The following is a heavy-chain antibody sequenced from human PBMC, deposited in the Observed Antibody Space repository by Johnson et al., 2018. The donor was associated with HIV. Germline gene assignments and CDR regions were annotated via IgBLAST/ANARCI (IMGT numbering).Heavy chain of an antibody. CDR1: GFTFDDYT. Sequence: VLLVESGGVVVQPGGSLRLTCAASGFTFDDYTMHWVRQAPGKGLEWVSLISWDGGSTYYADSVKGRFTISRDNSKNSLYLQMNSLRTEDTALYYCATDIGRWLQLGAFDIWGQGTMVTVSS. CDR2: ISWDGGST. CDR3: ATDIGRWLQLGAFDI. J-gene: IGHJ3*02. D-gene: IGHD5-24*01. V-gene: IGHV3-43*01.